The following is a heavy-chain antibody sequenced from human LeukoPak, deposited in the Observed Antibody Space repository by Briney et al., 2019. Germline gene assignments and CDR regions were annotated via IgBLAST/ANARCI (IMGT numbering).Heavy chain of an antibody. CDR2: IYHSGST. V-gene: IGHV4-38-2*02. J-gene: IGHJ4*02. Sequence: SETLSLTCTVSGYSISSGYYWGWIRQPPGKGLEWIGSIYHSGSTYYSPSLKSRVTISVDTSKNQFSLKLSSVTAADTAVYYCASLRGYSYGYYWGQGTLVSVSS. D-gene: IGHD5-18*01. CDR3: ASLRGYSYGYY. CDR1: GYSISSGYY.